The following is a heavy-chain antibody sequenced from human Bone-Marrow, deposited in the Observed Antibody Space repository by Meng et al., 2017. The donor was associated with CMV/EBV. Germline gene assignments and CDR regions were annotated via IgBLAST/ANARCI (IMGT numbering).Heavy chain of an antibody. V-gene: IGHV4-59*01. CDR1: GGSISSYY. D-gene: IGHD6-13*01. Sequence: SETLSLTCTVSGGSISSYYWSWIRQPPGKGLEWIGYIYYSGSTNYNPSLKSRVTISVDTSKNQFSLKLSSVTAADTAVYYCVRVKQQLGRVNYYYYGMDVWGQGTTVTVSS. CDR3: VRVKQQLGRVNYYYYGMDV. J-gene: IGHJ6*02. CDR2: IYYSGST.